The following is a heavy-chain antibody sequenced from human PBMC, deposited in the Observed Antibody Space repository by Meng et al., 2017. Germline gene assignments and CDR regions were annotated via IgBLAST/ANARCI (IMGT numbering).Heavy chain of an antibody. CDR1: GGSTSSSSYY. Sequence: SETLSLTCTVSGGSTSSSSYYWGWIRQPPGKGLEWIGSIYYTGSTYNNPSLKSRVTISVDKSKNQFSLKLSSVTAADTAVYYCARVGSMVRGVMVWYFDLWGRGTLVTVSS. CDR2: IYYTGST. J-gene: IGHJ2*01. CDR3: ARVGSMVRGVMVWYFDL. D-gene: IGHD3-10*01. V-gene: IGHV4-39*07.